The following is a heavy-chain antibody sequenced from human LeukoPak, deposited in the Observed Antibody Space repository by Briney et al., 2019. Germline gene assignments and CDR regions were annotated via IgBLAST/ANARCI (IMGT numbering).Heavy chain of an antibody. Sequence: GGSLRLSCAASGFTFSSYAMSWVRQAPGKGLEWVSSISGSGGSTYYVDSVKGRFTISRDNSKNTLYLQMNSLRAEDTAVYYCARLGYCSSTSCYLDYDYYGMDVWGQGTTVTVSS. J-gene: IGHJ6*02. D-gene: IGHD2-2*01. CDR2: ISGSGGST. V-gene: IGHV3-23*01. CDR1: GFTFSSYA. CDR3: ARLGYCSSTSCYLDYDYYGMDV.